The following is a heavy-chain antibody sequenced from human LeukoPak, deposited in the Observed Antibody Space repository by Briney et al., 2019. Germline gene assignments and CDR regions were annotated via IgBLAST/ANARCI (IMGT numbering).Heavy chain of an antibody. J-gene: IGHJ4*02. CDR3: ARTHDYYDSSGYFDY. D-gene: IGHD3-22*01. CDR2: INHSGST. V-gene: IGHV4-34*01. CDR1: GGSFSGYY. Sequence: SETLSLTCAVYGGSFSGYYWSWIRQPPGKGLEWIGEINHSGSTNYNPSLKSRVTISVDTSKSQFSLKLSSVTAADTAVYYCARTHDYYDSSGYFDYWGQGTLVTVSS.